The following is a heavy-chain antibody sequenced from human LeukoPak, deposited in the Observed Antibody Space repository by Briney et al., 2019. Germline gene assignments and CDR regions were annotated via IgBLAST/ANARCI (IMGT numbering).Heavy chain of an antibody. Sequence: GRSLRLSCAASGFTFSNYAMHWVRQAPGKGLEWVAALSYDGRDEYYADSVKGRFTISRDNSKDTLFLQMNSLRPEDTAIYYCARVGYSGYVSTDYYHYMDVWGKGTTVTVSS. V-gene: IGHV3-30*03. CDR3: ARVGYSGYVSTDYYHYMDV. D-gene: IGHD5-12*01. CDR2: LSYDGRDE. CDR1: GFTFSNYA. J-gene: IGHJ6*03.